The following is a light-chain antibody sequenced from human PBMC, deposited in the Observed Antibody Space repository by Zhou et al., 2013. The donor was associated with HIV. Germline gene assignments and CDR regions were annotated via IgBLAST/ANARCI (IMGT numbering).Light chain of an antibody. Sequence: DIQMTQSPSSLSASVRDRVTITCRASQGIGNSLAWYQQKPGKVPKLLIYSASTLQSGVPSRFSGSGSGTDFTLTISSLQPEDVATYYCQQYLSWPPTFGQGTKVE. J-gene: IGKJ2*01. CDR1: QGIGNS. V-gene: IGKV1-27*01. CDR3: QQYLSWPPT. CDR2: SAS.